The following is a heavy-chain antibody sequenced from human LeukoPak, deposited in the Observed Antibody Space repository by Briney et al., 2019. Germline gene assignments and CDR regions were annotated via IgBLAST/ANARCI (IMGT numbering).Heavy chain of an antibody. V-gene: IGHV3-23*01. J-gene: IGHJ4*02. CDR3: AKKGGYSYGNPFDF. Sequence: GGSLRLSCAASGFTFSGYGMSWVRQAPGKGLEWVSAINGGGGNTYYADFVKGRFTISRDNSKNTLYLQMNSLRAEDTALYYCAKKGGYSYGNPFDFWGQGTLVTVSS. CDR1: GFTFSGYG. D-gene: IGHD5-18*01. CDR2: INGGGGNT.